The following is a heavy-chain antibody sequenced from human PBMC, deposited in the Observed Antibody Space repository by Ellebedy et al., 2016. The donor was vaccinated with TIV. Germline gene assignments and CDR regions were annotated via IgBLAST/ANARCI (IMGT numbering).Heavy chain of an antibody. CDR1: GVTFSRCA. CDR3: AKHDYCSITACPFDY. J-gene: IGHJ4*02. CDR2: IGGSGHTI. V-gene: IGHV3-23*01. D-gene: IGHD2-2*01. Sequence: GGSLRLXXAVSGVTFSRCAMSWVRQAPGKGLEWVSVIGGSGHTIYYADSVKGRFTISRDNSKNTLYLQMNSLRAEDTAVYYCAKHDYCSITACPFDYWGQGTLVPVSS.